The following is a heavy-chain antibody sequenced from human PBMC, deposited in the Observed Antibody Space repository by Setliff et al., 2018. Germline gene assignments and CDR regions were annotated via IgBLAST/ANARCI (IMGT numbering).Heavy chain of an antibody. J-gene: IGHJ3*02. CDR3: ARGRMRGSCSGPSCTYDPFDI. D-gene: IGHD2-2*01. CDR2: IYHSGSS. CDR1: DYSITNNYY. Sequence: SETLSLTCAVSDYSITNNYYWGWIRQPPGKGLEWIGSIYHSGSSYYNPSLRSRVTISVDTSKNQFSLILRSVTAADTAVYYCARGRMRGSCSGPSCTYDPFDIWGQGTPVTVSS. V-gene: IGHV4-38-2*01.